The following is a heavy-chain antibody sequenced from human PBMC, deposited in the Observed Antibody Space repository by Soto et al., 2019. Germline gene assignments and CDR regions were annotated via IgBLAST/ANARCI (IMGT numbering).Heavy chain of an antibody. D-gene: IGHD6-19*01. CDR2: INHSGSA. CDR3: ARGLITGSHYSGGWYYFDS. J-gene: IGHJ4*02. CDR1: GESFSGHI. V-gene: IGHV4-34*01. Sequence: SETLSLTCAVYGESFSGHIWTWIRQTPGKGLQWIGKINHSGSASYNPSLKSRVTISVHTSNSQFSLELSSVTAADTAVYYCARGLITGSHYSGGWYYFDSWGQGTQVTVSS.